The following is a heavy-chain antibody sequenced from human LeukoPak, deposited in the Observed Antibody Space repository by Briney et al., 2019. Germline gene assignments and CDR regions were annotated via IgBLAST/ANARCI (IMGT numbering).Heavy chain of an antibody. CDR2: MSYDGSKK. CDR1: GFISSAYG. CDR3: ARSYIAACEN. Sequence: GSLRLSCAGSGFISSAYGMHWVRQAPGKGLEWVAVMSYDGSKKYYADSVKGRFTISRDNSKNTLYLQMNSLRAEDTAVYYCARSYIAACENWGQGTLVTVSS. D-gene: IGHD6-13*01. J-gene: IGHJ4*02. V-gene: IGHV3-30*03.